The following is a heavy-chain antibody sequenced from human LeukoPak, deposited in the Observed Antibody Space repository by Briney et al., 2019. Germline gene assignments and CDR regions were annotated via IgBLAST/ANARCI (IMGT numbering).Heavy chain of an antibody. CDR2: ISGSSEYI. D-gene: IGHD6-13*01. V-gene: IGHV3-21*04. J-gene: IGHJ4*02. CDR3: ARVAVITAAGTYDY. CDR1: GFTFSSYS. Sequence: SGGSLRLSCAASGFTFSSYSMNWVRQAPGKGLEWVSYISGSSEYIHYADSVKGRFTISRDTAKNSLYLQMNSLRAEDTAVYYCARVAVITAAGTYDYWGQGTLVTVSS.